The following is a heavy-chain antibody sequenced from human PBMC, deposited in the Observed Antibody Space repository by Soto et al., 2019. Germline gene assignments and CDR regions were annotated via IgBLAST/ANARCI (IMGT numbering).Heavy chain of an antibody. CDR1: GFTLNNYG. Sequence: EVQLLESGGGLVQPGGSLRLSCAASGFTLNNYGMSWVRQAPGKGLEWVSTISPNGQGIYYADSVKGRFIISKDHSKNTVFLHMDSLTADDTAVYYCAKDRGYPRDYFHYWGQGTLVTVSS. V-gene: IGHV3-23*01. CDR2: ISPNGQGI. CDR3: AKDRGYPRDYFHY. J-gene: IGHJ4*02. D-gene: IGHD6-13*01.